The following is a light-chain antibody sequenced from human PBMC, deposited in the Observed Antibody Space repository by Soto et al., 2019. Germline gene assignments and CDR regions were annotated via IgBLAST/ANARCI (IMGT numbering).Light chain of an antibody. CDR1: QTISSW. Sequence: DIQITQSTSSLSVSVGDRVTITCLASQTISSWLAWYQQKPGKAPKLLIYKASTLKSGVPSRFSGSGSGTEFTLTISSLQPDDFATYYCQHYNSYSEAFGQGTKV. J-gene: IGKJ1*01. CDR2: KAS. CDR3: QHYNSYSEA. V-gene: IGKV1-5*03.